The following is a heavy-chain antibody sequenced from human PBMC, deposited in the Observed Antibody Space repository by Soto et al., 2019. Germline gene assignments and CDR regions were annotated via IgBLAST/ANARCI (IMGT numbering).Heavy chain of an antibody. Sequence: QLQLQESGPGLVKPSETLSLTCTVSGGSISSSSYYWGWIRQPPGKGLEWIGSIYYSGSTYYNPSRKSRVTISVYTSKNQFSLKLSSVTASDTAVYYCVRHGMDYYDSSGYYYSPYYFDYWGQGTLVTVSS. V-gene: IGHV4-39*01. D-gene: IGHD3-22*01. CDR1: GGSISSSSYY. CDR2: IYYSGST. J-gene: IGHJ4*02. CDR3: VRHGMDYYDSSGYYYSPYYFDY.